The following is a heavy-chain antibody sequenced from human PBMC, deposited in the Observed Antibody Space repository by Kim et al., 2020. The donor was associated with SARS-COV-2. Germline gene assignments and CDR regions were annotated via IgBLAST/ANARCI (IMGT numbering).Heavy chain of an antibody. D-gene: IGHD4-17*01. V-gene: IGHV1-2*04. CDR1: GYTFTGYY. Sequence: ASVKVSCKASGYTFTGYYMHWVRQAPGQGLEWMGWINPNSGGTNYAQKFQGWVTMTRDTSISTAYMELSRLRSDDTAVYYCARDHSTVTTANYYYMDVWGKGTTVTVSS. CDR3: ARDHSTVTTANYYYMDV. CDR2: INPNSGGT. J-gene: IGHJ6*03.